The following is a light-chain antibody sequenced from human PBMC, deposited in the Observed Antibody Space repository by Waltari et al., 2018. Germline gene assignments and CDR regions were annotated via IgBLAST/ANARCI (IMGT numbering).Light chain of an antibody. V-gene: IGLV2-23*02. CDR2: GVN. Sequence: QSALTQPASVSGSRGQSITISCTGSSSDIGSYNVVSWYQHHPGKAPKPLIYGVNNRPSGVSKRFSGSKSGNTASLTISGLQAEDEADYYCSSYAGSVVFGGGTKLTVL. CDR1: SSDIGSYNV. J-gene: IGLJ3*02. CDR3: SSYAGSVV.